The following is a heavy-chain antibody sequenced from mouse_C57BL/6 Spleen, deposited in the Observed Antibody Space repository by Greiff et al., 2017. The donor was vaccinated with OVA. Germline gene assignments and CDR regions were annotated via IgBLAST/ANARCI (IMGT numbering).Heavy chain of an antibody. V-gene: IGHV3-6*01. CDR3: ARSLYDYDGSYYAMDY. J-gene: IGHJ4*01. CDR1: GYSITSGYY. D-gene: IGHD2-4*01. Sequence: DVQLQESGPGLVKPSQSLSLTCSVPGYSITSGYYWNWIRQFPGNKLEWMGYISYDGSNNYNPSLKNRISITRDTSKNQFFLKLNSVTTEDTATYYCARSLYDYDGSYYAMDYWGQGTSVTVSS. CDR2: ISYDGSN.